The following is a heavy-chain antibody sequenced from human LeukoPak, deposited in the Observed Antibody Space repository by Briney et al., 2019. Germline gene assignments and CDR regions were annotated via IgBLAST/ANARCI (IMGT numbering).Heavy chain of an antibody. CDR2: IYHSGST. D-gene: IGHD2-2*03. J-gene: IGHJ5*02. Sequence: SETLSLTCTVSGGSIGSGDYYWSWIRQPPGKGLEWIGYIYHSGSTYYNPSLKSRITISVNTSKSQFSLKLSSVTAADTAVYYCARGLFGYCSSTSCYRWFDPWGQGTLVTVSS. V-gene: IGHV4-30-4*08. CDR3: ARGLFGYCSSTSCYRWFDP. CDR1: GGSIGSGDYY.